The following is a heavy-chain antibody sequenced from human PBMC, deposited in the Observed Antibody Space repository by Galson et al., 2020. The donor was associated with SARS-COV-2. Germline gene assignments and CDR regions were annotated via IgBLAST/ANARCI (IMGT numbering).Heavy chain of an antibody. D-gene: IGHD3-3*01. CDR2: IRHDGSNR. CDR1: GFTFSSSG. CDR3: AKDVDVWSGLRVYYARDG. Sequence: AGSLSLSCAASGFTFSSSGMHWVRQAPGTGLEWLTIIRHDGSNRYYADPVRGRFTISRDNSKNTLYLQRNSLRVEETGVYYCAKDVDVWSGLRVYYARDGWGQGTTVSVSS. J-gene: IGHJ6*02. V-gene: IGHV3-30*02.